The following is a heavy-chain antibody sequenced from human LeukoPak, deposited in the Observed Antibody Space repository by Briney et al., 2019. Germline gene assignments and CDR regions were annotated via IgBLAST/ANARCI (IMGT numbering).Heavy chain of an antibody. Sequence: GGSLRLSCAASGFTFSSYGMHWVRQALGKGLEWVAVMWFDGSNIYYADSVKGRFTISRDNSKNTLYLQMNSLRAEDTAVYYCARDYSSSWLRFFDYWGQGTLVTVSS. CDR3: ARDYSSSWLRFFDY. CDR2: MWFDGSNI. J-gene: IGHJ4*02. D-gene: IGHD6-6*01. V-gene: IGHV3-33*01. CDR1: GFTFSSYG.